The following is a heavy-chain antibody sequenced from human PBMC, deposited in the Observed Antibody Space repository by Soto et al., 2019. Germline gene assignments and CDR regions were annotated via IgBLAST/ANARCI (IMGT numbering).Heavy chain of an antibody. J-gene: IGHJ5*02. CDR1: GFTFSSYG. Sequence: QVQLVESGGGVVQPGRSLRLSCAASGFTFSSYGMHWVRQAPGKGLEWVAVISYDGSNKYYADSVKGRFTISRDNSKNTLYLQMNSLRAEDTAVCYCAKSSYAVVVTAGWFDPWGQGTLVTVSS. CDR2: ISYDGSNK. CDR3: AKSSYAVVVTAGWFDP. D-gene: IGHD2-21*02. V-gene: IGHV3-30*18.